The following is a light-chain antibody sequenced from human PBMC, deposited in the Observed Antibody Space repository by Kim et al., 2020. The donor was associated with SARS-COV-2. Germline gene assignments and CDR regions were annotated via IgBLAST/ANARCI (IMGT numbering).Light chain of an antibody. CDR1: QSVSSN. CDR2: GAS. CDR3: QQYHNWPPLT. J-gene: IGKJ4*01. V-gene: IGKV3-15*01. Sequence: EIVMTQSPATLSVSPGERATLSCRASQSVSSNLAWYLQKPGQAPRLLIYGASTRATGVPARFSGSGSGTEFTLTISSLQSEDFAVYYCQQYHNWPPLTFGGGTKLEI.